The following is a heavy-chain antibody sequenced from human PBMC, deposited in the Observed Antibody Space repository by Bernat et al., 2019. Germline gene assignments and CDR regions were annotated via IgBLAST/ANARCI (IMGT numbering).Heavy chain of an antibody. CDR3: AKCQGERWLQLPTGA. D-gene: IGHD5-24*01. Sequence: QVQLVESGGGVVQPGGSLRLSCAASGFTFSSYGMHWVRQAPGKGLEWVAFIRYDGSNKYYADSVKGRFTISRDNSKNTLYLQMNSLRAEDTAVYYCAKCQGERWLQLPTGAWGQGTLVTVSS. V-gene: IGHV3-30*02. CDR2: IRYDGSNK. CDR1: GFTFSSYG. J-gene: IGHJ4*02.